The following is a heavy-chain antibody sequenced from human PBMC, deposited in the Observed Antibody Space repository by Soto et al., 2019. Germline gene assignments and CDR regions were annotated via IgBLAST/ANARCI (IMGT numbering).Heavy chain of an antibody. V-gene: IGHV3-30-3*01. Sequence: QVQLVESGGVVVQPGRSLRLSCAASGFSFSNYVLHWVRQAPGKGLEWVAVMSSGGGNKFYTDSVKGRFTISRDNSKNTLYLQMNSLRTEDTAVYFCARGGEGPVFDNWGQGALVSVSS. CDR3: ARGGEGPVFDN. D-gene: IGHD3-16*01. CDR1: GFSFSNYV. CDR2: MSSGGGNK. J-gene: IGHJ4*02.